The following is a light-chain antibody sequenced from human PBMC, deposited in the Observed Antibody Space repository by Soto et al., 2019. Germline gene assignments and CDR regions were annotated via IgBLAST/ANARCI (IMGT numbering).Light chain of an antibody. CDR2: DAS. Sequence: DIQMTQSPSSLSASVGDRVIITCQASQDITKYLNWYQQKPGKAPKLLIHDASNLETGVPSRFKGSGSGTDFTLTISSLQPEDIATYHCQQYDDLPITFGKGTRLEIK. V-gene: IGKV1-33*01. J-gene: IGKJ5*01. CDR3: QQYDDLPIT. CDR1: QDITKY.